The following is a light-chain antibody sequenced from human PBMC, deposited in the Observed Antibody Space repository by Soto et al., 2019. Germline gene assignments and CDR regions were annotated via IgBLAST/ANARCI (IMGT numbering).Light chain of an antibody. J-gene: IGKJ5*01. V-gene: IGKV3-20*01. Sequence: EIVLTQSPGTLSLSPGEGATLFCRASQSVSSAYLAWYQQKPGQAPRLLIYGPSSRATGIPDRFSGSGSGTDFTLTISRLEPEDFAVYYCQQYGGSITFGQGTRLEIE. CDR1: QSVSSAY. CDR3: QQYGGSIT. CDR2: GPS.